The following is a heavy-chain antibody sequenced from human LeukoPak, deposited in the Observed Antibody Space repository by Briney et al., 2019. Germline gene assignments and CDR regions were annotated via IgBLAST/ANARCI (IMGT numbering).Heavy chain of an antibody. CDR2: ISDSGVST. Sequence: PGGSLRLSCAASGFTFSSYAMSWVRQAPGKGLEWVSVISDSGVSTYYADSVKGRFTISRDNSKNTLYLQMNSLRAEDTAVYYCAKENPGDSSGYYYVAYYYYGMDVWGQGTTVIVSS. CDR3: AKENPGDSSGYYYVAYYYYGMDV. D-gene: IGHD3-22*01. CDR1: GFTFSSYA. J-gene: IGHJ6*02. V-gene: IGHV3-23*01.